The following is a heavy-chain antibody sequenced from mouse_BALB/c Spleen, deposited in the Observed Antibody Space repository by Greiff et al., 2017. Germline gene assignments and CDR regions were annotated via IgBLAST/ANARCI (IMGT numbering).Heavy chain of an antibody. CDR1: GYTFTSYW. V-gene: IGHV1-69*02. CDR3: AGGDYGGYAMDY. CDR2: IDPSDSET. Sequence: QVQLQQPGAELVKPGALVKLSCKASGYTFTSYWMNWVKQRPGRGLEWIGRIDPSDSETHYNQKFKDKATLTVDKSSSTAYIQLSSLTSEDSAVYYCAGGDYGGYAMDYWGQGTSVTVSS. J-gene: IGHJ4*01. D-gene: IGHD1-1*01.